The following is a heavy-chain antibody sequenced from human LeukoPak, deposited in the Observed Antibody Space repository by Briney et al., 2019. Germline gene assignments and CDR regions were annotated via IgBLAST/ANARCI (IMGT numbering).Heavy chain of an antibody. D-gene: IGHD2-2*01. Sequence: SVKVSCKASGGTFSSYAISWVRQAPGQGLEWMEGIIPIFGTANYAQKFQGRVTITADESTSTAYMELSSLRSEDTAVYYCAREIVVVPAAKVRDYYYYGMDVWGQGTTVTVSS. V-gene: IGHV1-69*13. CDR2: IIPIFGTA. CDR3: AREIVVVPAAKVRDYYYYGMDV. J-gene: IGHJ6*02. CDR1: GGTFSSYA.